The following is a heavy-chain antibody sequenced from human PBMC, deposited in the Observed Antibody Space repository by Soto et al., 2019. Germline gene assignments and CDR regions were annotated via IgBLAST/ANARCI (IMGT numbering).Heavy chain of an antibody. CDR2: IYPGDSDT. V-gene: IGHV5-51*01. D-gene: IGHD5-12*01. CDR3: VRRFGYDHDYYYGMDV. Sequence: GESLKISCKGSGYSFTSYWIGWVRQMPGKGLEWMGIIYPGDSDTRYSPSFQGQVTISADKSISTAYLQWGSLKASDTAMYYCVRRFGYDHDYYYGMDVWGQGTTVTVSS. CDR1: GYSFTSYW. J-gene: IGHJ6*02.